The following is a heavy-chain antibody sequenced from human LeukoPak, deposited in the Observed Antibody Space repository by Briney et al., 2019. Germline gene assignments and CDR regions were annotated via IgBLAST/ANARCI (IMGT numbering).Heavy chain of an antibody. D-gene: IGHD3-3*01. V-gene: IGHV4-59*08. CDR3: ARLPLWNGYYFLDY. CDR2: IYYSGST. J-gene: IGHJ4*02. Sequence: SETLSLTCTVSGGSISSYYWSSIRQPPGKGLEWIGYIYYSGSTNYNPSLKSRVTISVDTSKNQFSLKLSSVTAADTAVYYCARLPLWNGYYFLDYWGQGTLVTVSS. CDR1: GGSISSYY.